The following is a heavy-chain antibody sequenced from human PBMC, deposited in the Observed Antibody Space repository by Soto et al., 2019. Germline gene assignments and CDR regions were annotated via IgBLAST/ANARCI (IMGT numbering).Heavy chain of an antibody. J-gene: IGHJ6*02. CDR3: ARDPNFSLTFHYYGMDV. CDR2: INPDTGST. V-gene: IGHV1-46*01. Sequence: QVQLVQSGAEVKKPGASVKISCKASGCTFTTYYLHWVRQAPGQGLEWMGIINPDTGSTSSAQNFRGRVSVTRDTSTSTVYMELYSLSSEDTAVYYCARDPNFSLTFHYYGMDVWGLGTTVTVSS. CDR1: GCTFTTYY.